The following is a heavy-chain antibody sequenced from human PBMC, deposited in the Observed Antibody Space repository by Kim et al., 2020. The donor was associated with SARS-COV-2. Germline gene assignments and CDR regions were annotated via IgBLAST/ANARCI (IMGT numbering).Heavy chain of an antibody. V-gene: IGHV1-18*01. CDR3: ARDGASSYSPEDYYGMDV. CDR1: GYTFTSYG. CDR2: ISAYNGNT. J-gene: IGHJ6*02. Sequence: ASVKVSCKASGYTFTSYGISWVRQAPGQGLEWMGWISAYNGNTNYAQKLQGRVTMTTDTSTSTAYMELRSLRSDDTAVYYCARDGASSYSPEDYYGMDVWGQGTTVTVSS. D-gene: IGHD3-10*01.